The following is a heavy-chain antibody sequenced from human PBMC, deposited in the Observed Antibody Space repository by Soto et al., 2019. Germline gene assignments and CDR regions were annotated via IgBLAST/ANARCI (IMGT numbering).Heavy chain of an antibody. J-gene: IGHJ4*02. Sequence: EVQLVESGGGLVKLGGSLRLSCVVYGFNFSRYNMHWVRQAPGKGLEWVSSINSGSLYIYYADSVKGRFTVSRDNANNSVYLQVDSLRAEDTAVYYCARVYGCTTTTCHYYFDYWGRGTLVTVSS. CDR3: ARVYGCTTTTCHYYFDY. D-gene: IGHD2-8*01. CDR1: GFNFSRYN. V-gene: IGHV3-21*01. CDR2: INSGSLYI.